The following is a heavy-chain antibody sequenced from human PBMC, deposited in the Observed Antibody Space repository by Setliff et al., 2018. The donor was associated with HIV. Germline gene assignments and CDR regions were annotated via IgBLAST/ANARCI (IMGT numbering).Heavy chain of an antibody. CDR3: ARWGPTYYYSDY. CDR1: GYTFTSYG. CDR2: ISPYSGNT. D-gene: IGHD1-26*01. J-gene: IGHJ4*02. V-gene: IGHV1-18*01. Sequence: ASVKVSCKTSGYTFTSYGITWVRQAPGQGLEWMGWISPYSGNTHYAQNLQGRVTMTTDTSTNTAYMELRSLRSDDTAVYYCARWGPTYYYSDYWGQGTLVTVSS.